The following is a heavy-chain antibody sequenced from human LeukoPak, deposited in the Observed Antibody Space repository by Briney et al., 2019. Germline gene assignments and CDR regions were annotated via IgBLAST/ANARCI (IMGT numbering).Heavy chain of an antibody. CDR1: GFSVSSNY. CDR2: IYSGGST. V-gene: IGHV3-66*02. J-gene: IGHJ4*02. D-gene: IGHD4-17*01. CDR3: ARGDYAVDY. Sequence: PGGSLRLSCAATGFSVSSNYMTWVRQAPGEGLEWVSVIYSGGSTYYADSVKGRFTISRDNSKNTLYLQMNSLRPEDSAVYYCARGDYAVDYWGQGTLVTVSS.